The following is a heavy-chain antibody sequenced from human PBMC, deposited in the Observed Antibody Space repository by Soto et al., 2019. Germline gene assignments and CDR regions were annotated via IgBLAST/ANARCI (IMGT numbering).Heavy chain of an antibody. V-gene: IGHV1-2*04. J-gene: IGHJ6*02. CDR3: ARDRLEGYSSSYYYYYGMDV. D-gene: IGHD6-6*01. CDR1: GYTFTGYY. CDR2: INPNSGGT. Sequence: ASVKVSCKASGYTFTGYYMHWVRQAPGQGLEWMGWINPNSGGTNYAQKFQGWVTMTRDTSISTAYMELSRLRSDDTAVYYCARDRLEGYSSSYYYYYGMDVWGQGTTVTVS.